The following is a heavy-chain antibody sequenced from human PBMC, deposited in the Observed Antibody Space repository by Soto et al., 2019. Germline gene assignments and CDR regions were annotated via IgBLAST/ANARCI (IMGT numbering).Heavy chain of an antibody. Sequence: GRSLRRCCSASGFTFSSYGMHGVRQAPDKGLEWVAVISYDGSNKYYADSVKGRFTISRDNSKNTLYVQMNSLRAEDTAVYCCSKEREQLGTYYYYYCMDVWGKGTTVTVSS. CDR3: SKEREQLGTYYYYYCMDV. J-gene: IGHJ6*03. V-gene: IGHV3-30*18. CDR1: GFTFSSYG. CDR2: ISYDGSNK. D-gene: IGHD6-6*01.